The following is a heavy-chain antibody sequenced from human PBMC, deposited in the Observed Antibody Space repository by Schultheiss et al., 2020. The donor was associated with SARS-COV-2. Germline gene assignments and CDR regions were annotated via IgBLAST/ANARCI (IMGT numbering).Heavy chain of an antibody. Sequence: GGSLRLSCAASGFTFSSYATSWVRQAPGKGLEWVSAISGSGGSTYYADSVKGRFTISRDNSKNTLYLQMNSLRAEDTAVYYCAKDAIVSSSGIGYYGMDVWGQGTTVTVSS. CDR1: GFTFSSYA. CDR3: AKDAIVSSSGIGYYGMDV. J-gene: IGHJ6*02. V-gene: IGHV3-23*01. D-gene: IGHD1-14*01. CDR2: ISGSGGST.